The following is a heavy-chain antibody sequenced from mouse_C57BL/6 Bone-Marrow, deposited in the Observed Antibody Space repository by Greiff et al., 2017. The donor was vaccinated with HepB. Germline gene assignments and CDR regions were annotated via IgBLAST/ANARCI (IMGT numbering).Heavy chain of an antibody. CDR3: VKSDYYGSSYAMDY. V-gene: IGHV10-1*01. CDR1: GFSFNTYA. J-gene: IGHJ4*01. D-gene: IGHD1-1*01. CDR2: IRSKSNNYAT. Sequence: DVKLQESGGGLVQPKGSLKLSCAASGFSFNTYAMNWVRQAPGKGLEWVARIRSKSNNYATYYADSVKDRFTISRDDSESMLYLQMNNLKTEDTAMYYCVKSDYYGSSYAMDYWGQGTSVTVSS.